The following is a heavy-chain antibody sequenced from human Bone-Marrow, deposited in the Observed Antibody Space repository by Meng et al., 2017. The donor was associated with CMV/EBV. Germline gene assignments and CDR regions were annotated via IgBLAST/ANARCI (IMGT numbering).Heavy chain of an antibody. Sequence: SETLSLTCTVSGGSISSSGYYWGWIRRPPGQGLGWVGSIHSSGSTSYNPSLKSRVTISVDTTKTQLSLRLSSVTAPDMGVYYCAGEEDDYVWRSYRYRGGFDYCGQGTLVTASS. CDR2: IHSSGST. D-gene: IGHD3-16*02. CDR3: AGEEDDYVWRSYRYRGGFDY. CDR1: GGSISSSGYY. V-gene: IGHV4-39*07. J-gene: IGHJ4*02.